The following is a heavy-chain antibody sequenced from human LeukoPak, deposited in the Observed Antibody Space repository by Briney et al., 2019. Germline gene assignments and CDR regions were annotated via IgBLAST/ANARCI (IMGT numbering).Heavy chain of an antibody. J-gene: IGHJ4*02. V-gene: IGHV1-69*04. CDR2: IIPILGIA. CDR3: ARESGGNPITFDY. CDR1: GGTFSSYA. Sequence: ASVKVSCKASGGTFSSYAISWVRQAPGQGLEWMGRIIPILGIANYAQKFQGRVTITADESTSTAYMELSSLRSEDTAVYYCARESGGNPITFDYWGQGTLVTVSS. D-gene: IGHD4-23*01.